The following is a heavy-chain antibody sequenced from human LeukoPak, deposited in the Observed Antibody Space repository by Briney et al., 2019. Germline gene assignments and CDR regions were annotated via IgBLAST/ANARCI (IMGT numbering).Heavy chain of an antibody. CDR3: AKDGALYYYYMEV. D-gene: IGHD1-26*01. V-gene: IGHV3-30*02. J-gene: IGHJ6*03. Sequence: GGSLRLSCAASGFTFSSYGMHWVRQAPGKGLEWVAFIRNDGSFKYYVDSVEGRFTISRDNSENTLYLQMNSLRAEDTAVYYCAKDGALYYYYMEVWGKGTTVTISS. CDR2: IRNDGSFK. CDR1: GFTFSSYG.